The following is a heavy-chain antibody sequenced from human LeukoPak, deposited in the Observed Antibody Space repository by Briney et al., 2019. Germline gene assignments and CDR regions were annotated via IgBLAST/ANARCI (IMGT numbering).Heavy chain of an antibody. Sequence: PGRSLRLSCAASGFTFSNYGMYWVRQAPGKGLEWVAVISSDGSNKYYGDSVKGRFTISRDNAKNSLYLQLNSLRAEDTAVYYCAREAAVAVFDYWGQGTLVTVSS. CDR3: AREAAVAVFDY. CDR2: ISSDGSNK. D-gene: IGHD6-19*01. CDR1: GFTFSNYG. J-gene: IGHJ4*02. V-gene: IGHV3-30*03.